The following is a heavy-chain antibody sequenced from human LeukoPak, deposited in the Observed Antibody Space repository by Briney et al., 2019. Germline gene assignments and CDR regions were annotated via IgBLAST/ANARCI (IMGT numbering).Heavy chain of an antibody. CDR1: GGTFSSYA. CDR3: AMVRGVIDEYYFDY. J-gene: IGHJ4*02. D-gene: IGHD3-10*01. V-gene: IGHV1-69*05. Sequence: SVKVSWKASGGTFSSYAISWVRQAPGQGLEWMGGIIPIFGTANYAQKFQGRVTITTDESTSTAYMELSSLRSEDTAVYCCAMVRGVIDEYYFDYWGQGTLVTVSS. CDR2: IIPIFGTA.